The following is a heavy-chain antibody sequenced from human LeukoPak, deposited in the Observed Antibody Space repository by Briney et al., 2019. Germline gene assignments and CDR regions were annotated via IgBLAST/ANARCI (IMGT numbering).Heavy chain of an antibody. J-gene: IGHJ4*02. V-gene: IGHV4-39*07. CDR2: IYYSGST. D-gene: IGHD3-10*01. Sequence: SETLSLTCTVTGGSISSSSYYWGWLRQPPGTGLEWIGSIYYSGSTYYNPPLKSRVTISVDTSRNQFSLKLSSVTAAGTAVYYCARADYYGSGTFDYWGQGTLVTVSS. CDR1: GGSISSSSYY. CDR3: ARADYYGSGTFDY.